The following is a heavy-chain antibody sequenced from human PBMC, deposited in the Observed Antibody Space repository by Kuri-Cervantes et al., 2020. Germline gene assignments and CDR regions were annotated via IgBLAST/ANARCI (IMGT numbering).Heavy chain of an antibody. D-gene: IGHD4-23*01. J-gene: IGHJ6*02. CDR1: GFTFTNSA. CDR3: ARLGGYGGKFHYSYAMDV. V-gene: IGHV1-58*01. CDR2: IVVGSGNT. Sequence: SVKVSCKASGFTFTNSAVQWVRQARGQRLEWIGWIVVGSGNTNYAQKFQERITITRDMSTSTAYMELSSLRSEDTAVYYCARLGGYGGKFHYSYAMDVWGQGTTVTVSS.